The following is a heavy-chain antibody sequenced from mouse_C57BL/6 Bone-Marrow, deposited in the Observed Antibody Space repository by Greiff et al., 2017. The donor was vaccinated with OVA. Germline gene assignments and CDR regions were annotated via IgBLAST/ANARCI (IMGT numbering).Heavy chain of an antibody. Sequence: EVQLVESGGGLVKPGGSLKLSCAASGFTFSDYGMHWVRQAPEMGLEWVAYISSGSSTIYYADTVKGRFTISRDNAKNTLFLQMTSLRSEDTAMYYCAREGFDYYGSSYGALMDYWGQGTSVTVSS. CDR1: GFTFSDYG. CDR2: ISSGSSTI. V-gene: IGHV5-17*01. CDR3: AREGFDYYGSSYGALMDY. D-gene: IGHD1-1*01. J-gene: IGHJ4*01.